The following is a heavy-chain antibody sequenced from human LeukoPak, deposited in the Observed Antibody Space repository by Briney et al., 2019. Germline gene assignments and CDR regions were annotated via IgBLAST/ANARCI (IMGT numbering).Heavy chain of an antibody. CDR1: GYSFTSYW. CDR2: IYPGDSDT. J-gene: IGHJ6*02. V-gene: IGHV5-51*01. CDR3: ARQFIAVAGTDYYYGMDV. D-gene: IGHD6-19*01. Sequence: GESLKISCKGSGYSFTSYWIGWVRQMPGKGLEWMGIIYPGDSDTRYSPSFQGQVTISADKSISTAYLQLSSLKASDTAMYYCARQFIAVAGTDYYYGMDVWDQGTTVTVSS.